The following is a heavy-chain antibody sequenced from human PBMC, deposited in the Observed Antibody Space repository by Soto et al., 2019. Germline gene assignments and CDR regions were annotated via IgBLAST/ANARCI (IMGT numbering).Heavy chain of an antibody. CDR1: GYNFATYW. Sequence: PGESLKISCKGSGYNFATYWIGWVRQMPGKGLEWMGIIYPHDSDTRYSPSFQGQVTISVDQSISTAYLQWSRLKASDTAIYFCARRLDNTLDFWGQGTLVTVSS. CDR3: ARRLDNTLDF. J-gene: IGHJ4*02. V-gene: IGHV5-51*01. CDR2: IYPHDSDT. D-gene: IGHD1-20*01.